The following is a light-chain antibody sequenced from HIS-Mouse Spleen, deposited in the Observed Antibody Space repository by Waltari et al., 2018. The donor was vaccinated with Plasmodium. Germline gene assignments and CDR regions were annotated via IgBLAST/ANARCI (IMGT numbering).Light chain of an antibody. CDR2: QDS. J-gene: IGLJ2*01. CDR3: QAWDSSTAYVV. Sequence: SYELTQPPSVSVSPGPPASITCSGDKLGDKYACWYQQKPGQSPVLVIYQDSKRPSGIPERFSGSNSGNTATLTISGTQAMDEADYYCQAWDSSTAYVVFGGGTKLTVL. CDR1: KLGDKY. V-gene: IGLV3-1*01.